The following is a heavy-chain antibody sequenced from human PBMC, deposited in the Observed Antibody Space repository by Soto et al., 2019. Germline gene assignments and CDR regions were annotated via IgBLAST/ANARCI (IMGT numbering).Heavy chain of an antibody. V-gene: IGHV3-33*01. D-gene: IGHD3-10*01. Sequence: QVQLVESGGGVVQPGRSLRLSCVASGFTFSKNGMHWVRQAPGKGLEWVAVIWYDGSNKYYADSVKGRFTISRDNPKNTLYLQMNSLRAEDTALYYCARDLGRFDYGSAYFDYWGQGAAVTVSS. CDR2: IWYDGSNK. CDR1: GFTFSKNG. J-gene: IGHJ4*02. CDR3: ARDLGRFDYGSAYFDY.